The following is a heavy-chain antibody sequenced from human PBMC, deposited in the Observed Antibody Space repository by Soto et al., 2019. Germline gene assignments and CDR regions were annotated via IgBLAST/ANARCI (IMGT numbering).Heavy chain of an antibody. CDR2: IYYSGNT. Sequence: SETLSLTCTVSGGSVSSGPYYWIWIRHPPGKGLEWIGYIYYSGNTNYNPTLKSRVTISVDTSKNQFSLKLSSVTAADTAVYYCARGGRHDDSSGYGSPGYWGQGTLVTVSS. J-gene: IGHJ4*02. CDR1: GGSVSSGPYY. V-gene: IGHV4-61*01. CDR3: ARGGRHDDSSGYGSPGY. D-gene: IGHD3-22*01.